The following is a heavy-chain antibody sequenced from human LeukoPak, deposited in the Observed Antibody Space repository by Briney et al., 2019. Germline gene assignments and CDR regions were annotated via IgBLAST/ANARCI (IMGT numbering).Heavy chain of an antibody. CDR2: IQYDGSNA. CDR1: GFTFSSYG. CDR3: ARVGAAAGRWFDP. D-gene: IGHD6-13*01. Sequence: GGYLRLSCAASGFTFSSYGMHWVRQAPGKGLEWVAFIQYDGSNAYYADSVKGRFTISRNNSKNTLYLQMNSLRAEDTAVYYCARVGAAAGRWFDPWGQGTLVTVSS. J-gene: IGHJ5*02. V-gene: IGHV3-30*02.